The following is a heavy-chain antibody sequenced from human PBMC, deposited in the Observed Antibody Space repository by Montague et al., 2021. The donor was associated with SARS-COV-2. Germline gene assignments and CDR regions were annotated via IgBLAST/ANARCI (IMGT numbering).Heavy chain of an antibody. CDR1: GFTFSNYA. D-gene: IGHD4-17*01. CDR2: LSGSGGKT. V-gene: IGHV3-23*01. J-gene: IGHJ6*02. CDR3: AKGREWVTVNVNPPYYSYGMDV. Sequence: SLRLSCAASGFTFSNYAMTWVRQAPGKGPEWVSALSGSGGKTYCADSVKGRFTISRDNSKNTLYLQMKSLRADDTAIYYCAKGREWVTVNVNPPYYSYGMDVWGQGTTVTVSS.